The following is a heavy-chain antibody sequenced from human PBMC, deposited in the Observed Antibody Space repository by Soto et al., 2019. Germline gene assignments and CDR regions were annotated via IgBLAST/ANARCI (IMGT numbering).Heavy chain of an antibody. J-gene: IGHJ4*02. V-gene: IGHV1-69*06. D-gene: IGHD6-6*01. CDR3: ARGSAVLAAPDFDY. CDR1: GGTFSNYA. CDR2: IIPIFDTA. Sequence: QVQLVQSGAEVKKPGSSVKVSCRASGGTFSNYAINWVRQAPGQGLEWMGRIIPIFDTANYPQKFQGRLTITVDKSTTTAYMELSSLTSEDTAVYFCARGSAVLAAPDFDYWGQGTLVTVSS.